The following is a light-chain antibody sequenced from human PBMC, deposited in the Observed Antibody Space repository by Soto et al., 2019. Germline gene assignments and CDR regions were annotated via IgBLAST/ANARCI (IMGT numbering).Light chain of an antibody. CDR3: QHYNNWPPWT. J-gene: IGKJ1*01. CDR1: QRVSSN. CDR2: GAS. Sequence: EIVMTQSPATLSVSPGERATFSCRASQRVSSNLAWYQQKPGKSPRLLIYGASIRATGIPARFSGSGSGTEFTLTISSMQSEDFAVYYCQHYNNWPPWTFGQGTKVDIK. V-gene: IGKV3-15*01.